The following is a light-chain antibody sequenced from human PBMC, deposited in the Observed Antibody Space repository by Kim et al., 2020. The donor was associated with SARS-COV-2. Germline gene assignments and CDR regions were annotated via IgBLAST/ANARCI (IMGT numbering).Light chain of an antibody. Sequence: SVAPGETGRLPCSGFWVGEKFVSWYKTMAGPSPLVVFFQDTQRAPGIPGRFSGSASGITSTLTITGTQAMDEAHYYCQAWDTSVIFGAGTQLTVL. V-gene: IGLV3-1*01. CDR2: QDT. CDR1: WVGEKF. CDR3: QAWDTSVI. J-gene: IGLJ2*01.